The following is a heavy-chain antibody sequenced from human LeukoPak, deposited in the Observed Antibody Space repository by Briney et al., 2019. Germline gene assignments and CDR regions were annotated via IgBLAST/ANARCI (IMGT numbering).Heavy chain of an antibody. Sequence: SETLSLTCTVSGGSISSYYWSWIRQPPGKGLEWIGYIYYSGSTNYNPSLKSRVTISVDTSKNQFSLKLSFVTAADTAVYYCARNGDYDNWFDPWGQGTLVTVSS. CDR2: IYYSGST. CDR1: GGSISSYY. J-gene: IGHJ5*02. CDR3: ARNGDYDNWFDP. D-gene: IGHD4-17*01. V-gene: IGHV4-59*01.